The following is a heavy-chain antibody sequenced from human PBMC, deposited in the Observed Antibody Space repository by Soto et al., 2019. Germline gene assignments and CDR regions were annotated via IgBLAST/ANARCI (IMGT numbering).Heavy chain of an antibody. CDR2: ISGYKGNT. V-gene: IGHV1-18*04. CDR3: ARVDYYDSSGYYGY. D-gene: IGHD3-22*01. Sequence: QVQLVQSGAEVKKPGASVKVSCKASGYTFTIYGISWVRQAPGQGLEWMGWISGYKGNTDYAQNLQDRVTLTTDASTRSVYMELRSLRSDDTAVYYCARVDYYDSSGYYGYWGQGTLITVSS. CDR1: GYTFTIYG. J-gene: IGHJ4*02.